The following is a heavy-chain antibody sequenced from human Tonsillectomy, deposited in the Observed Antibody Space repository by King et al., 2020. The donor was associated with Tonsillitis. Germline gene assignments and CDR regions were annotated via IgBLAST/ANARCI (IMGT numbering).Heavy chain of an antibody. J-gene: IGHJ3*02. V-gene: IGHV1-2*02. CDR1: GYTFTGYY. CDR3: ARDPNYCSSTSCYPNDAFDI. D-gene: IGHD2-2*01. Sequence: VQLVESGAEVKKPGASVKVSCKASGYTFTGYYMHWVRQAPGQGLEWMGWINPNSGGTNYAQKFQGRVTMTRDTSISTAYMELSRLRSDDTAVYYCARDPNYCSSTSCYPNDAFDIWGQGTMVTVSS. CDR2: INPNSGGT.